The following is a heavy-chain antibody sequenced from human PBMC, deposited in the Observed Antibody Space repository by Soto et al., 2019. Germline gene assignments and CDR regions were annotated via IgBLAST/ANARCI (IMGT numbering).Heavy chain of an antibody. V-gene: IGHV4-39*01. Sequence: PSETLSLTCTVSGGSISSISCCWDWIRQPPGKGLEWVGTIYYSGTTYYYPSLRGRVTISVDTSKNQFSLKLSSVTAADTAVYYCAKGRNLNWNHNLDSWGQGTLVTVSS. CDR3: AKGRNLNWNHNLDS. D-gene: IGHD1-1*01. CDR2: IYYSGTT. J-gene: IGHJ4*02. CDR1: GGSISSISCC.